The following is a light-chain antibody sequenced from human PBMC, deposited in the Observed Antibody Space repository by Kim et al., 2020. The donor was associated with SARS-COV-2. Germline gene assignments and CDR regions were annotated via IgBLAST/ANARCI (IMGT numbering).Light chain of an antibody. Sequence: DAVMTQSPRSLAVTPGQPASISCTSSQSLVLSDGNTYLNWFQQRPGQSPRRLIYKVSNRDSGVPDRFSGSVSGADFTLKISSVEVEDIGVYFCVQSSHWPYTFGQGTKLEI. CDR3: VQSSHWPYT. V-gene: IGKV2-30*02. CDR1: QSLVLSDGNTY. J-gene: IGKJ2*01. CDR2: KVS.